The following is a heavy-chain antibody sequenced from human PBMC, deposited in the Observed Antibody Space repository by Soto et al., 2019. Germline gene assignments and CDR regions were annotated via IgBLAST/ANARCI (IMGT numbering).Heavy chain of an antibody. J-gene: IGHJ4*02. D-gene: IGHD6-13*01. Sequence: QVQLVQSGADVKKPGASVKVSCKASGYTFTNYGIAWVRQAPGQGLEWIGWISAYSGHTNYAQKLQHRITLTTDTSTTAGYMELRSLRSDDTAVYYCARAPQTAAGVFDYWGQGTLVTVSS. CDR3: ARAPQTAAGVFDY. CDR1: GYTFTNYG. V-gene: IGHV1-18*01. CDR2: ISAYSGHT.